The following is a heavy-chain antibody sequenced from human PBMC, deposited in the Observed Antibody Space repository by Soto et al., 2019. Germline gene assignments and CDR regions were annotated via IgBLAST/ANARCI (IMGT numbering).Heavy chain of an antibody. CDR2: IWYDGSNK. D-gene: IGHD2-15*01. CDR3: ARAIKRAKGYCSGGSCYSEGAFDI. V-gene: IGHV3-33*01. CDR1: GFTFSSYG. Sequence: QVQLVESGGGVVQPGRSLRLSCAASGFTFSSYGMHWVRQAPGKGLAWVAVIWYDGSNKYYADSVKGRFTISRDNSNNTLYLQMNSLRAEDTAVYYCARAIKRAKGYCSGGSCYSEGAFDIWGQGTMVTVSS. J-gene: IGHJ3*02.